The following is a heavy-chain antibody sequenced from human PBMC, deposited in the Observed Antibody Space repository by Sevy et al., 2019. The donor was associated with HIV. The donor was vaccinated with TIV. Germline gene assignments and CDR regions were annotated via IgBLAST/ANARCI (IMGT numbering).Heavy chain of an antibody. Sequence: GGSLRLSCVAPGFNFSNYAMHWVRQAPAKGLEWVAVISYDGSNIYYADSVKGRFTISRDNSKNTLYLQMNSLRAEDTAVYYCARDRDGYQQGVFDYRGQGTLVTVSS. CDR3: ARDRDGYQQGVFDY. CDR1: GFNFSNYA. D-gene: IGHD2-21*01. J-gene: IGHJ4*02. V-gene: IGHV3-30-3*01. CDR2: ISYDGSNI.